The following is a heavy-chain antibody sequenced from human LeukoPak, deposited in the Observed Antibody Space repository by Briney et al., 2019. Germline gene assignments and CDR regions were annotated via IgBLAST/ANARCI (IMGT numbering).Heavy chain of an antibody. D-gene: IGHD5-18*01. J-gene: IGHJ4*02. CDR3: ARRGYSYGLDY. Sequence: PGGSLRLSCAASGFTSSSYALNWVRQAPGKGLVWVSRINSDGSSTSYADSVKGRFIISRDNAKNTLYLQMNSLRAEDTAVYYCARRGYSYGLDYWGQGTLVTVSS. CDR1: GFTSSSYA. V-gene: IGHV3-74*01. CDR2: INSDGSST.